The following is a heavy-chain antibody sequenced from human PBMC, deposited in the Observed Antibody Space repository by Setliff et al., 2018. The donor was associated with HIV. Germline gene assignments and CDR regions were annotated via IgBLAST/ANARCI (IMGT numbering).Heavy chain of an antibody. V-gene: IGHV3-21*01. Sequence: GGSLRLSCAASGFSFTTYTMNWIRQAPGQGLEWVSSIDTSSTWIYYADSVKGRFTISRDNAENSLYLQMNSLRAEDTAVYHCARSETCHSTHCSPYDYWGQGTPVTVSS. J-gene: IGHJ4*02. CDR1: GFSFTTYT. CDR3: ARSETCHSTHCSPYDY. D-gene: IGHD2-2*01. CDR2: IDTSSTWI.